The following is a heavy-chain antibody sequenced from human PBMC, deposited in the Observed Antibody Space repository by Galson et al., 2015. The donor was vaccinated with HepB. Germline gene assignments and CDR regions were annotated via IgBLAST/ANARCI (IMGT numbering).Heavy chain of an antibody. D-gene: IGHD4-17*01. Sequence: CKASGGTFSSYAISWVRQAPGQGLEWMGGIIPIFGTANYAQKFQGRVTITADESTSTAYMELSSLRSEDTAVYYCARPATVPHDITSWYFDLWGRGTLVTVSS. J-gene: IGHJ2*01. V-gene: IGHV1-69*01. CDR1: GGTFSSYA. CDR2: IIPIFGTA. CDR3: ARPATVPHDITSWYFDL.